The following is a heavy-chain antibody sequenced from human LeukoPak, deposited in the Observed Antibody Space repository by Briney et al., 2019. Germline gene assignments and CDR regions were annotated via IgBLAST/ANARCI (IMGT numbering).Heavy chain of an antibody. Sequence: ASVKVSCKASGYTFTGYYMHWVRQAPGQGLEWMGWINPNSGDTNYAQKFQGRVTMTRDTSISTAYMELCRLTSDDTAVFYCARGRLGSGSQYDAFDIWGQGTMVTVSS. V-gene: IGHV1-2*02. CDR3: ARGRLGSGSQYDAFDI. D-gene: IGHD3-10*01. CDR1: GYTFTGYY. CDR2: INPNSGDT. J-gene: IGHJ3*02.